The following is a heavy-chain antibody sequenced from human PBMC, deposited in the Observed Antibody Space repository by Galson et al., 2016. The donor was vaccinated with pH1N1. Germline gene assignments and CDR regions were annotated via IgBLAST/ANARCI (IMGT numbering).Heavy chain of an antibody. CDR1: GGSISGYF. CDR3: ARGLWDCTSINCYARTKSYFDP. Sequence: LTCTLSGGSISGYFWSWIRQPPGKGLEWIGHVYDGVATDYNTSLKSRVTISIDTSKRQFFLNLTSVTAADTAVYYCARGLWDCTSINCYARTKSYFDPWGQGTRVTVSS. CDR2: VYDGVAT. V-gene: IGHV4-59*01. J-gene: IGHJ5*02. D-gene: IGHD2-2*01.